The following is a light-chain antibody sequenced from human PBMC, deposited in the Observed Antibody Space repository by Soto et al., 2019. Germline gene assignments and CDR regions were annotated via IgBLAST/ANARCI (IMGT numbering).Light chain of an antibody. CDR2: EGS. CDR3: CSYAGSRNVV. J-gene: IGLJ2*01. Sequence: QSVLTQPASVSGSPGQSITISCTATSSDVGSYNLVSWYQQHPGKAPRLMIYEGSKRPSGVPNRFSGSKSGNTASLTISGLQAEDEADYYCCSYAGSRNVVFGGGTKLTVL. V-gene: IGLV2-23*01. CDR1: SSDVGSYNL.